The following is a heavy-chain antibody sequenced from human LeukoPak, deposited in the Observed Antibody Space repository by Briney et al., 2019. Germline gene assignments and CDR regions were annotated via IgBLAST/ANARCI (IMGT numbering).Heavy chain of an antibody. CDR1: GGSFSGYY. CDR2: INHSGST. CDR3: ARDGYNSRTFDY. V-gene: IGHV4-34*01. J-gene: IGHJ4*02. Sequence: PSETLSLTCAVYGGSFSGYYWSWIRQPPGKGLEWIGEINHSGSTNYNPSLKSRVTISVDTSKNQFSLELSSVTAADTAVYYCARDGYNSRTFDYWGQGTLVTVSS. D-gene: IGHD5-24*01.